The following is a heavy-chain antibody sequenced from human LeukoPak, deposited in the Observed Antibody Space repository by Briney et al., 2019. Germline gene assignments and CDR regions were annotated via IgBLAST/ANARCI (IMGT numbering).Heavy chain of an antibody. D-gene: IGHD3-9*01. CDR3: ARDSADYDILTGRLQYSGMDV. CDR2: IGSAGYT. V-gene: IGHV3-13*01. Sequence: GGSLRLSCAVSGFTFDNNDMHWVRQSTGKGLEWVSAIGSAGYTYYAESVRGRFTITRDTAKQSLYLQMNSLRVEDTAVYYCARDSADYDILTGRLQYSGMDVWGQGTTVTVSS. CDR1: GFTFDNND. J-gene: IGHJ6*02.